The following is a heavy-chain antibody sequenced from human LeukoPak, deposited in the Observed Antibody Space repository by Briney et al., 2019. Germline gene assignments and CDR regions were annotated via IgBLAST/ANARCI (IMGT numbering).Heavy chain of an antibody. J-gene: IGHJ4*02. CDR2: ISGSGGST. CDR1: GFTFSTYV. Sequence: PGGSLRLSCGASGFTFSTYVMTWVRQAPGRGLEWVSSISGSGGSTYYADSVKGRFTISRDNSKNTLYLQMNSLRAEDTAVYYCAKGSLNDYWGQGTLVTVSS. V-gene: IGHV3-23*01. D-gene: IGHD3-9*01. CDR3: AKGSLNDY.